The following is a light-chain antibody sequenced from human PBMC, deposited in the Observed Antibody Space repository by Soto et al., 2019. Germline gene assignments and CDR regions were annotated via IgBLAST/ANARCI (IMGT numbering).Light chain of an antibody. J-gene: IGLJ3*02. Sequence: NFMLTQPHSVSESPGKTVTISCTRSSGSIALNYVQWYQQRPGSAPTTVIYEDDQRPSGVPARFSGSFDRSFNAASLTISGLKTDDEADYYCQSYDRNTWVFGGGTKVTVL. V-gene: IGLV6-57*03. CDR2: EDD. CDR1: SGSIALNY. CDR3: QSYDRNTWV.